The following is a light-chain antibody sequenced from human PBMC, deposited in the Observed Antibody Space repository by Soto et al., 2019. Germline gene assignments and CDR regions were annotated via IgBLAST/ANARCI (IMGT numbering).Light chain of an antibody. J-gene: IGLJ2*01. CDR1: SSDVGGYNY. CDR3: SSFAGGGNPIL. V-gene: IGLV2-8*01. Sequence: QSALTQPPSASGSLGQSVTISCTGTSSDVGGYNYVSWHQQHPGKAPKVMIYEVTKRPPGVPDRLSGSKSGNTASLTVSGLQSEDEDDCYCSSFAGGGNPILLGGGTKVTVL. CDR2: EVT.